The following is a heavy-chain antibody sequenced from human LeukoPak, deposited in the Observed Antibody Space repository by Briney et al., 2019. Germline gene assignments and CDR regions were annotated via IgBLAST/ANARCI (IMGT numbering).Heavy chain of an antibody. Sequence: SETLSLTCTVSGGSITTYYWNWIRQPPGKGLEWIGHRYYSGDTNYNPSLKSRVAISVDTSKNQFSLKLSSVTAADTAVYYCARGGVEDYWYFDLWGRGTLVTVSS. CDR3: ARGGVEDYWYFDL. D-gene: IGHD1-1*01. CDR2: RYYSGDT. J-gene: IGHJ2*01. V-gene: IGHV4-59*12. CDR1: GGSITTYY.